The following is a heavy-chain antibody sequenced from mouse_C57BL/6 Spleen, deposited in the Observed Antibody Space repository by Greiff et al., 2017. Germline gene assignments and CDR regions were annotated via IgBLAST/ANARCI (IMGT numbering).Heavy chain of an antibody. D-gene: IGHD2-10*01. CDR2: IDPSDSET. CDR1: GYTFTSYW. J-gene: IGHJ3*01. V-gene: IGHV1-52*01. CDR3: ARPSYGSAWFAY. Sequence: VQLQQPGAELVRPGSSVKLSCKASGYTFTSYWMHWVKQRPIQGLEWIGNIDPSDSETHYNQKFKDKATLTVDKSSSTAYMQLSSLTSEDSAVYYCARPSYGSAWFAYWGQGTLVTVSA.